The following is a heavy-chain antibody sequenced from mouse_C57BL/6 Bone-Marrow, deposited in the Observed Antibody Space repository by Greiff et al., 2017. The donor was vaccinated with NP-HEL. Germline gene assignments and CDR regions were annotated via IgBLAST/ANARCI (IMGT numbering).Heavy chain of an antibody. Sequence: QVQLKQSGPELVKPGASVKISCKASGYTFTDYYINWVKQRPGQGLEWIGWIFPGSGSTYYNEKFTGKATLTVDKSSSTAYMLLSSLTSEDSAVYFCARERNFDWDYAMDYWGQGTSVTVSS. CDR1: GYTFTDYY. CDR2: IFPGSGST. D-gene: IGHD4-1*01. V-gene: IGHV1-75*01. CDR3: ARERNFDWDYAMDY. J-gene: IGHJ4*01.